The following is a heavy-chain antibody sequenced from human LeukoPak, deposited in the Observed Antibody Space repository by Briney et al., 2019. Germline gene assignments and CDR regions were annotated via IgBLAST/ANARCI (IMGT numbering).Heavy chain of an antibody. CDR1: GGSISSGDYY. D-gene: IGHD3-22*01. Sequence: PSETLSLTCTVSGGSISSGDYYWSWIRQPPGKGLEWIGYIYYSGSTYYNPSLKSRVTISVDTSKNQFSLKLSSVTAADTAVYYCARDRWYYDSSGYYYDYWGQGTLVTVSS. V-gene: IGHV4-30-4*01. CDR3: ARDRWYYDSSGYYYDY. J-gene: IGHJ4*02. CDR2: IYYSGST.